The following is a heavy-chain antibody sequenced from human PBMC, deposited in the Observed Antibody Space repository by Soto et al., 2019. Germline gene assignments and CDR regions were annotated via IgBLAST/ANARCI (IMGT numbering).Heavy chain of an antibody. CDR1: GFTFSSYW. CDR2: INRDGSST. V-gene: IGHV3-74*01. J-gene: IGHJ4*02. CDR3: GSGGVGAAKFDY. Sequence: EVQLVESGGGLVQPGGSLRLSCAALGFTFSSYWMHWVRQAPGKGLVWVSRINRDGSSTNYADSVKGRFTISRDNAKNTVYLQMNSMRAEDTDVYYCGSGGVGAAKFDYWGQRTLVTVSS. D-gene: IGHD1-26*01.